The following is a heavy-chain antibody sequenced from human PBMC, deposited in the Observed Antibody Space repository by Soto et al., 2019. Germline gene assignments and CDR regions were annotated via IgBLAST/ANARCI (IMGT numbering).Heavy chain of an antibody. CDR1: GDTFTTYD. CDR2: INPNSGSI. CDR3: ARGRASGSYYLLDY. V-gene: IGHV1-8*01. D-gene: IGHD3-10*01. J-gene: IGHJ4*02. Sequence: ASVKVSCKASGDTFTTYDINWVRQATGHGLEWMGWINPNSGSIGYAQRFQGRVTMTRDTAIRTAYMEVSSLRSDDTAVYYCARGRASGSYYLLDYWGQGTLVTVSS.